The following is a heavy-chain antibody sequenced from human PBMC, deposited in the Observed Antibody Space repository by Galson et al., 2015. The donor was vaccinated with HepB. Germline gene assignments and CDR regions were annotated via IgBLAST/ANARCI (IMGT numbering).Heavy chain of an antibody. J-gene: IGHJ6*02. D-gene: IGHD6-13*01. Sequence: SLRLSCAASGFTFSSYAMSWVRQAPGKGLEWVSAISGSGGSTYYADSVKGRFTISRGNSKNTLYLQMNSLRAEDTAVYYCAKFVGPAGTSRYYYYYGMDVWGQGTTVTVSS. V-gene: IGHV3-23*01. CDR1: GFTFSSYA. CDR2: ISGSGGST. CDR3: AKFVGPAGTSRYYYYYGMDV.